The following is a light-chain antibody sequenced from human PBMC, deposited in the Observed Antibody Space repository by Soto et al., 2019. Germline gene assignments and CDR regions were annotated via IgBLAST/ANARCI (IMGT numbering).Light chain of an antibody. CDR3: QQYNEYSKT. CDR1: QSISSY. Sequence: DIQMTQYPYSLSASVGDRVNITCRASQSISSYLNWYQQKPGKAPKLLIYAASSLQSGVPSRFSGSGSGTEFTLSISSLRPDDFGTYYCQQYNEYSKTFGQGTKVDI. J-gene: IGKJ1*01. CDR2: AAS. V-gene: IGKV1-39*01.